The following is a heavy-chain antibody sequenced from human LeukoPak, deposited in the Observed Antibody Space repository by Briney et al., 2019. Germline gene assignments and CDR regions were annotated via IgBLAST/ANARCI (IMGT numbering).Heavy chain of an antibody. CDR1: GFTFSSYA. CDR3: AKDITHDTVMFSFAS. J-gene: IGHJ4*02. CDR2: ISGGGGST. Sequence: GGSLRLSCAASGFTFSSYAMSWVRQAPGKGLEWVSAISGGGGSTYYAASVKGRFSISRDNARNSLYLQMNSLRAEDTALYYCAKDITHDTVMFSFASWGQGSLVTVSS. D-gene: IGHD5-18*01. V-gene: IGHV3-23*01.